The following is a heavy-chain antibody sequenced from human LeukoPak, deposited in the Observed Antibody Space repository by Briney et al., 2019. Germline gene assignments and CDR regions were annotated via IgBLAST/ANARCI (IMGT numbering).Heavy chain of an antibody. D-gene: IGHD2-2*01. V-gene: IGHV4-4*02. J-gene: IGHJ6*03. CDR3: ARWGYCSSTSCYTGYYYYMDV. Sequence: SETLSLTCAVSGGSISSSNWWSWVRQPPGKGLGWIGEINHSGSTNYNPSLKSRVTISVDTSKNQFSQKLSSVTAADTAVYYCARWGYCSSTSCYTGYYYYMDVWGKGTTVTVSS. CDR1: GGSISSSNW. CDR2: INHSGST.